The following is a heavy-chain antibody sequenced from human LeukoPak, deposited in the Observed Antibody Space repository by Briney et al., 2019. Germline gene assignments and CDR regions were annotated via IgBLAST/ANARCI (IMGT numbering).Heavy chain of an antibody. J-gene: IGHJ4*02. CDR3: ARLPLAVAGIFDY. Sequence: SETLSLTCTVSGGSISSYYWSWIRQPAGKGLEWIASINYSGSTYYNPSLKSRVTISVDTSKNHFSLRLSSVTAADTAVYYCARLPLAVAGIFDYWGQGTLVTVSS. D-gene: IGHD6-19*01. CDR1: GGSISSYY. V-gene: IGHV4-59*05. CDR2: INYSGST.